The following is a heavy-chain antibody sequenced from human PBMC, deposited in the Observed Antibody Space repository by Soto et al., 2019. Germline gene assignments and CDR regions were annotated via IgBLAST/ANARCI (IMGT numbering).Heavy chain of an antibody. Sequence: QVQLVQSGAEVKKPGASVTVSCKTSGYTFSNYGINWVRQAPGQGLEGMGWISGYNGNTNYAQTVQGRVTMTTDTSTGTVYRELRSLKSDDTAIYYCSRFIMVGGWFDPNYYHGMDVWGQGTTVTVSS. J-gene: IGHJ6*02. CDR1: GYTFSNYG. CDR3: SRFIMVGGWFDPNYYHGMDV. D-gene: IGHD6-19*01. V-gene: IGHV1-18*01. CDR2: ISGYNGNT.